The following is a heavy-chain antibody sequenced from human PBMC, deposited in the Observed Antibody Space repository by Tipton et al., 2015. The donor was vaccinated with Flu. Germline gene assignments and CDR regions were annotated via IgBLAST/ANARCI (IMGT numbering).Heavy chain of an antibody. J-gene: IGHJ4*02. CDR1: GFTFSSYA. CDR3: VRDRSCSGDGCYSAFGY. D-gene: IGHD2-15*01. CDR2: ISYDGSNK. Sequence: RSLRLSCAASGFTFSSYAMYWVRQAPGKGLEWVAAISYDGSNKYYADSVKGRFTISRDNSKNTLHLQMNSLRAEDTAVFYCVRDRSCSGDGCYSAFGYWGQGTLVTVSS. V-gene: IGHV3-30-3*01.